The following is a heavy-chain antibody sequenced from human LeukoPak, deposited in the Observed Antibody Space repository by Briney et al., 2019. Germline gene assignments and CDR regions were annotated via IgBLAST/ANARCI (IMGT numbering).Heavy chain of an antibody. J-gene: IGHJ4*02. D-gene: IGHD2-2*01. CDR2: IVPILGIA. CDR3: ARGTRLGYCSSTSCLYYFDY. CDR1: GGTFSSYA. V-gene: IGHV1-69*04. Sequence: GASVKVSCKASGGTFSSYAISWVRQAPGQGLEWMGRIVPILGIANYAQKFQGRVTITADKSTSTAYMELSRLRSDDTAVYYCARGTRLGYCSSTSCLYYFDYWGQGTLVTVSS.